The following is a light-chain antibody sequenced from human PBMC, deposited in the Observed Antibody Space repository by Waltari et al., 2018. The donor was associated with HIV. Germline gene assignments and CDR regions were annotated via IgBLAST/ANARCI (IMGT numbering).Light chain of an antibody. J-gene: IGLJ2*01. CDR1: SSNIGAGYD. V-gene: IGLV1-40*01. CDR3: QSYYSTLIGSVV. Sequence: QSVLTQPPSVSGAPRRRVTISCTGTSSNIGAGYDVHWYQQVPGRAPKLLISGDTNRPSGVPYRFSGAKSVTSASLAITGLQAEDEATYYCQSYYSTLIGSVVFGGGTKLTVL. CDR2: GDT.